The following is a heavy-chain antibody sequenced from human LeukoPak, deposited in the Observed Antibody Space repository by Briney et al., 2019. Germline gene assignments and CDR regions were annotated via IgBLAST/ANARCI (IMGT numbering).Heavy chain of an antibody. V-gene: IGHV4-61*05. CDR1: GGSISSGYY. J-gene: IGHJ5*02. D-gene: IGHD6-6*01. Sequence: SETLSLTCTVSGGSISSGYYWGWIRQPPGKGLEWIGYIYYSGSTNYNPSLKSRVTISVDTSKNQFSLKLSSVTAADTAVYYCARLARHWFDPWGQGTLVTVSS. CDR2: IYYSGST. CDR3: ARLARHWFDP.